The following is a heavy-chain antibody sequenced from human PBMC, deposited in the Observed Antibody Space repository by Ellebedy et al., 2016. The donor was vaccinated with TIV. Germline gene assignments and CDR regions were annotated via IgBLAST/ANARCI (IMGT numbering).Heavy chain of an antibody. CDR2: ISGSGGST. D-gene: IGHD6-19*01. CDR1: GFTFSSYA. Sequence: GGSLRLXXAASGFTFSSYAMSWVRQAPGKGLEWVSGISGSGGSTYYADSVKGRFTISRGNSKNTLYLQMNSLRAEDTAVYYCAKDPGGIAVAVVGNWGQGTLVTVSS. J-gene: IGHJ4*02. CDR3: AKDPGGIAVAVVGN. V-gene: IGHV3-23*01.